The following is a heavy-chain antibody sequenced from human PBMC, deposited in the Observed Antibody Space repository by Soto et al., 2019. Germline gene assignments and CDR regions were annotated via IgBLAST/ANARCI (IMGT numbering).Heavy chain of an antibody. D-gene: IGHD6-19*01. V-gene: IGHV1-8*01. CDR3: ARKIRGIEVAGTAEYFQH. CDR2: MNPNSGNT. Sequence: QVQLVQSGAEVKKPGASVKVSCKPSGYTFTSYDINWVRQATGQGLEWMGWMNPNSGNTGYAQKFQGRVTMTRNNSISTAYMELSSLRSDDTAVYYCARKIRGIEVAGTAEYFQHWGRGTLVTVSS. CDR1: GYTFTSYD. J-gene: IGHJ1*01.